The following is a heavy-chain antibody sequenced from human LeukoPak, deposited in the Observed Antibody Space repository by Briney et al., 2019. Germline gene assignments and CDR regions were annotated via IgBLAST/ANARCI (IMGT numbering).Heavy chain of an antibody. J-gene: IGHJ4*02. V-gene: IGHV3-7*03. CDR2: IKQDGSEK. D-gene: IGHD5-24*01. Sequence: GGSLRLSCAASGFTFSLYWMNWVRRAPGKGLEWVANIKQDGSEKNYVDSVKGRFTISRDNAKNSLYLQMNNLRVEDTAMYYCAGGTCFIITDWGQGPLVTVSS. CDR1: GFTFSLYW. CDR3: AGGTCFIITD.